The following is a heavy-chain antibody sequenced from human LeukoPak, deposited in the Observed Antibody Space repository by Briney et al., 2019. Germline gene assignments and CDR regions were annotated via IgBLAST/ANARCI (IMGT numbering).Heavy chain of an antibody. J-gene: IGHJ4*02. CDR3: ARHMVLSPCDY. D-gene: IGHD4/OR15-4a*01. V-gene: IGHV3-11*01. Sequence: PGGSLRLSCAASGFTFDDYYMSWIRQAPGKGLQWISSISASGTMTFYADSVRGRFTISRDNAKNSLHLQLNSLRAEDTAVYYCARHMVLSPCDYWGQGTLVAVSS. CDR2: ISASGTMT. CDR1: GFTFDDYY.